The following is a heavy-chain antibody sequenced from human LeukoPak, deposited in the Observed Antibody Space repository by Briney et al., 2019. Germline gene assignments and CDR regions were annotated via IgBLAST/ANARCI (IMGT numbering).Heavy chain of an antibody. CDR1: GDSISSYS. CDR3: ARALAPYGDYAFDY. V-gene: IGHV4-59*01. J-gene: IGHJ4*02. Sequence: SETLSLTCTVSGDSISSYSWTWIRQPPGKGLEWIGHISYSGSTNYNPSLKSRVTISVDTSKSQFSLKLSSVTAADTAVYYCARALAPYGDYAFDYWGQGTLVTVSS. CDR2: ISYSGST. D-gene: IGHD4-17*01.